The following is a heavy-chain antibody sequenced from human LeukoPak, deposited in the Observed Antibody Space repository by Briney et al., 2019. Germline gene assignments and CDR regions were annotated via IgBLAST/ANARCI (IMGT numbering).Heavy chain of an antibody. V-gene: IGHV4-34*01. J-gene: IGHJ5*02. CDR1: GGSFSGYS. CDR2: INHSGST. D-gene: IGHD3-10*01. CDR3: ARHPAQYYYASGSYYALKGSWFDP. Sequence: PSETLSLTCAVYGGSFSGYSWSWIRQPPGKGLEWIGEINHSGSTNYNPSLKSRVTISVDTSKNQFSLKMSSVTAADTAVYYCARHPAQYYYASGSYYALKGSWFDPWGQGTLVTVSS.